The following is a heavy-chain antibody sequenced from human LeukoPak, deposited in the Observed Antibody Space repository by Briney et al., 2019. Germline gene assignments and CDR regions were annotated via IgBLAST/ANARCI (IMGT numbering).Heavy chain of an antibody. V-gene: IGHV3-21*01. Sequence: GGSLRLSCAASGFTFSSYSMNWVRQAPGKGLEWVSSISSSSSYKYYADSVKGRFTISRDNAKNSLYLQMNSLRAEDTAVYYCARITGTTSFWGQGTLVTVSS. CDR2: ISSSSSYK. CDR3: ARITGTTSF. CDR1: GFTFSSYS. D-gene: IGHD1-7*01. J-gene: IGHJ4*02.